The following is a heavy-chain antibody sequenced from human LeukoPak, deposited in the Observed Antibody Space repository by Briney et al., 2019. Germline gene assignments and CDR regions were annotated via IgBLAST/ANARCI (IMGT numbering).Heavy chain of an antibody. J-gene: IGHJ4*02. CDR2: ISPSSGAT. CDR3: ARDNGDGYNGY. D-gene: IGHD5-24*01. Sequence: ASVKVSCKASGYTFTGYYMHWVRQAPGQGLEWMGRISPSSGATDLAQKLRGRVTMTRDTSINTAYVELTRLRSDDTAVYYCARDNGDGYNGYWGQGTLITVSS. CDR1: GYTFTGYY. V-gene: IGHV1-2*06.